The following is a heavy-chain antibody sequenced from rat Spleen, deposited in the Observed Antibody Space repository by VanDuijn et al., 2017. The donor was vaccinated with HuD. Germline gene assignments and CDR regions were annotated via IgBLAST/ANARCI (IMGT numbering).Heavy chain of an antibody. D-gene: IGHD2-7*01. CDR1: GFTFSDYA. V-gene: IGHV5-20*01. Sequence: EAQLVESGGGLVQPGKSLKLSCAASGFTFSDYAMTWVRQAPTKGLEWVATISYDGGSTYYRDSVEGRFTISRDNAKSTLYLQMNSLRSEDTATYYCTRDGRISAHFDYWGQGVMVTVSS. J-gene: IGHJ2*01. CDR2: ISYDGGST. CDR3: TRDGRISAHFDY.